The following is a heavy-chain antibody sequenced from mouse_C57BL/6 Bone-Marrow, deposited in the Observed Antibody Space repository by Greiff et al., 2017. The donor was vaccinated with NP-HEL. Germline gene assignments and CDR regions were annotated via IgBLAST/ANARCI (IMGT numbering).Heavy chain of an antibody. CDR1: GYTFTDYN. V-gene: IGHV1-18*01. CDR2: INPNNGGT. J-gene: IGHJ4*01. Sequence: EVQLQQSGPELVKPGASVKIPCKASGYTFTDYNMDWVKQSHGKSLEWIGDINPNNGGTIYNQKFKGKATLTVDKSSSPAYMELRSLTSEDTAVYYCARRSPRYYGSSGSAMDYWGQGTSVTVSS. D-gene: IGHD1-1*01. CDR3: ARRSPRYYGSSGSAMDY.